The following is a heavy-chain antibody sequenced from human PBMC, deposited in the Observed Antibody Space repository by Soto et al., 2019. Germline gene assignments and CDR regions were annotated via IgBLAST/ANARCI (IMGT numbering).Heavy chain of an antibody. CDR1: GGSFSGYY. CDR3: ARGAMVRGVMVRYFDY. D-gene: IGHD3-10*01. Sequence: PSETLSLTCAVYGGSFSGYYWSWIRQPPGKGLEWIGEINHSGSTNYNPSLKSRVTISVDTSKNQFSLKLSSVTAADTAVYYCARGAMVRGVMVRYFDYWGQGTLVTVSS. CDR2: INHSGST. V-gene: IGHV4-34*01. J-gene: IGHJ4*02.